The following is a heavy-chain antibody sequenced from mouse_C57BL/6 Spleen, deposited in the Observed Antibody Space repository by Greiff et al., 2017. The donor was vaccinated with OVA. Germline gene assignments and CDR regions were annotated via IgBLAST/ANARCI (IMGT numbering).Heavy chain of an antibody. Sequence: VQLKESGGDLVKPGGSLKLSCAASGFTFSSYGMSWVRQTPDKRLEWVATISSGGSYTYYPDSVKGRFTISRDNAKNTLYLQMSSLKSEDTAMYYCARQTGTGFYWYFDVWGTGTTVTVSS. CDR3: ARQTGTGFYWYFDV. D-gene: IGHD4-1*01. CDR1: GFTFSSYG. CDR2: ISSGGSYT. J-gene: IGHJ1*03. V-gene: IGHV5-6*01.